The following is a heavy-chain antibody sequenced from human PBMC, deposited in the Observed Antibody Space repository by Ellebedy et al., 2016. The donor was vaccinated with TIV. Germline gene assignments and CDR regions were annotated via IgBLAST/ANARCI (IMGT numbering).Heavy chain of an antibody. Sequence: GGSLRLSXAASGFTFSSYAMSWVRQAPGKGLEWVSAISGSGGSTYYADSVKGRFTISRDNSKNTLYLQMNSLRAEDTAVYYCAKAVEGYCSSTSNCGDWFDPWGQGTLVTVSS. D-gene: IGHD2-2*01. CDR2: ISGSGGST. J-gene: IGHJ5*02. V-gene: IGHV3-23*01. CDR3: AKAVEGYCSSTSNCGDWFDP. CDR1: GFTFSSYA.